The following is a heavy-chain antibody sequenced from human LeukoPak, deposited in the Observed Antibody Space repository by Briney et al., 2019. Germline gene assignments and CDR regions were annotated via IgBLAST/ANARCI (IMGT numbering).Heavy chain of an antibody. D-gene: IGHD3-3*01. CDR3: ARSGAIFGVVVIRSYFDY. J-gene: IGHJ4*02. Sequence: SESLSLTCAVYGGSFTNYHWSWIRQPPGKGLEWIGEVHHSGSTNYNPSLESRVTLSVNTSKNQSALKLGSVTAADTGIYYCARSGAIFGVVVIRSYFDYWGQGIRVTVSS. V-gene: IGHV4-34*01. CDR2: VHHSGST. CDR1: GGSFTNYH.